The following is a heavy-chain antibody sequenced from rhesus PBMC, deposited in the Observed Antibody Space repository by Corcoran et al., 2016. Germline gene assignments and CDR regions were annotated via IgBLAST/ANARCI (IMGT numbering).Heavy chain of an antibody. V-gene: IGHV4-165*02. D-gene: IGHD1-14*01. CDR3: TRTPDSWNVIDS. CDR1: GYSISDYY. CDR2: IGVTGGST. J-gene: IGHJ4*01. Sequence: QVQLQESGPGLVKPSETLSLTCAFSGYSISDYYRNWIRQPPGKGLEWIGYIGVTGGSTYYNPSFKSRVTISTDTSKNQFSLMMSSVTAADTAFYYCTRTPDSWNVIDSWGQGVLVTVSS.